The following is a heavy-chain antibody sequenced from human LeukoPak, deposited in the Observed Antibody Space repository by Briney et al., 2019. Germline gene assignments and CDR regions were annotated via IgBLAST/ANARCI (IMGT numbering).Heavy chain of an antibody. Sequence: PSETLSLTCTVSGGSIRNYFCNWIRQPPGKGLEWIGNIYYTGSTNYNPSLKSRVTISVDTSKNQFSLKLSSVTAADTAVYYCARIVGARPYNWFDPWGQGTLVTVSS. CDR3: ARIVGARPYNWFDP. D-gene: IGHD1-26*01. CDR1: GGSIRNYF. V-gene: IGHV4-59*01. CDR2: IYYTGST. J-gene: IGHJ5*02.